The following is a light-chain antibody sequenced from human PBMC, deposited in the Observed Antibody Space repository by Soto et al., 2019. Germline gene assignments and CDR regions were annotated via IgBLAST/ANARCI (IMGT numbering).Light chain of an antibody. CDR2: RHN. J-gene: IGLJ1*01. V-gene: IGLV1-44*01. CDR3: GAWDDRLNGYV. Sequence: QSVLTQPPSASGTPGQRVTISCSGISSNIGSNPVNWFQQLPGTAPNLLIYRHNQRPSGVPDRFSGSKSGTSASLAISGLQYDDEAAYYCGAWDDRLNGYVFGTGTKLTVL. CDR1: SSNIGSNP.